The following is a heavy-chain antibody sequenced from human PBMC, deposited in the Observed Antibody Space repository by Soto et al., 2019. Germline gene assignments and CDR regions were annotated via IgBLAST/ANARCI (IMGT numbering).Heavy chain of an antibody. CDR1: GGSFSGYY. Sequence: SETLSLTWAVYGGSFSGYYWSWIRQPPGKGLEWIGEINHSGSTNYNPSLKSRVTISVDTSKNQFSLKLSSVTAADTAVYYCARGPLLVGYGMDVWGQGTTVTVS. J-gene: IGHJ6*02. D-gene: IGHD1-26*01. CDR2: INHSGST. CDR3: ARGPLLVGYGMDV. V-gene: IGHV4-34*01.